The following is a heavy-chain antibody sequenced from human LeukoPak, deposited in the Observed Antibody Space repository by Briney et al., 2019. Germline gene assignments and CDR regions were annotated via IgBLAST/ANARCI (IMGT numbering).Heavy chain of an antibody. CDR3: AKDRSYSGYDYTEGFDY. J-gene: IGHJ4*02. Sequence: GGSLRLSCAASGFPFSSYAMSWVRQAPGKGLEWVSAIIGSGGSTYCADSVKGRFTISRDNSKNTLYLQMNSLRAEDTAVYYCAKDRSYSGYDYTEGFDYWGQGTLVTVSS. CDR2: IIGSGGST. CDR1: GFPFSSYA. D-gene: IGHD5-12*01. V-gene: IGHV3-23*01.